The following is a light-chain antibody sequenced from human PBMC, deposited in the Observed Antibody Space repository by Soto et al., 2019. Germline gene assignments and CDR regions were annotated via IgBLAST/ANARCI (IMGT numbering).Light chain of an antibody. V-gene: IGLV7-43*01. J-gene: IGLJ3*02. Sequence: QAVVTQEPSLTVSPGGTVTLTYASSTGAVTSGHYLNWFQQKPGQAPRMLIYSTSNKHSWVPARFSGFLLGDRAALTLSGVQPEDEAEYHCLLYYGGTWVFGGGTKLTVL. CDR2: STS. CDR3: LLYYGGTWV. CDR1: TGAVTSGHY.